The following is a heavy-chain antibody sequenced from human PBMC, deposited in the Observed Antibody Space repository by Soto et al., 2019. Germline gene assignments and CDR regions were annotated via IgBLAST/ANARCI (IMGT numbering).Heavy chain of an antibody. Sequence: PGGSLRLSCAASRFTFSSYSMHWVRQAPGKGLEWVAVISYDGSNKYYADSVKGRFTISRDNSKNTLYLQMNSLRAEDTAVYYCARVRGSWYDLYYYGMDVWGQGTTVTVSS. V-gene: IGHV3-30-3*01. J-gene: IGHJ6*02. CDR2: ISYDGSNK. CDR3: ARVRGSWYDLYYYGMDV. D-gene: IGHD6-13*01. CDR1: RFTFSSYS.